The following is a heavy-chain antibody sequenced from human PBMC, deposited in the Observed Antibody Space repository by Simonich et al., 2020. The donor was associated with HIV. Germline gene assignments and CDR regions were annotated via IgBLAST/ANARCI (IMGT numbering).Heavy chain of an antibody. CDR3: ARRDRELILYFDY. Sequence: QVQLQQWGAGLLKPSETLSLTCAVYDGSFSGYYWSWIRQPPGKGLEWIGEINHSAITNYKSSLNSRATISVDKSKNQFSLKLSSVTAADTAIYYCARRDRELILYFDYWGQGNLVTVSS. CDR2: INHSAIT. J-gene: IGHJ4*02. CDR1: DGSFSGYY. V-gene: IGHV4-34*01. D-gene: IGHD3-3*01.